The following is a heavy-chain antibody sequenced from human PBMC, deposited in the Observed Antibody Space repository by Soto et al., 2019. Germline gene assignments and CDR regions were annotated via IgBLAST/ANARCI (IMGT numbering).Heavy chain of an antibody. CDR2: ISGSGGST. Sequence: SLRLSCAASGFTFSSYSMSWVRQAPGKGLEWVSAISGSGGSTYYADSVKGRFTISRDNSKNTLYLQMNSLRAEDTAVYYCAKDFPYCSSTSCYGRRDAFDIWGQGTMVTVSS. CDR3: AKDFPYCSSTSCYGRRDAFDI. D-gene: IGHD2-2*01. J-gene: IGHJ3*02. V-gene: IGHV3-23*01. CDR1: GFTFSSYS.